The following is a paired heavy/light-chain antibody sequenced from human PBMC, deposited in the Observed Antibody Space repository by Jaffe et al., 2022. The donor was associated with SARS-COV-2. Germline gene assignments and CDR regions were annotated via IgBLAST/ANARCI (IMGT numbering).Heavy chain of an antibody. CDR3: ASDLAPSYYDKMAYAFDI. CDR1: GGSIVSGDYY. CDR2: IYHTGST. J-gene: IGHJ3*02. Sequence: QVQLQESGPGLVKPSQTLSLTCSVSGGSIVSGDYYWTWIRQPPGKALEWIGNIYHTGSTYYNPSLKSRVSISLDTSKNQFSLKLTSVTAADTAVYYCASDLAPSYYDKMAYAFDIWGQGTTVIVSS. V-gene: IGHV4-30-4*01. D-gene: IGHD3-10*01.
Light chain of an antibody. CDR3: QQYDDLPT. CDR1: QDISNY. Sequence: DIQMTQSPSSLSASLGDRVTITCRASQDISNYLNWYQHKPGTAPKLLIYDASNLETGVPSRFSGSGSGTDFTFTISSLQAEDIATYFCQQYDDLPTFGQGTRLELK. V-gene: IGKV1-33*01. J-gene: IGKJ5*01. CDR2: DAS.